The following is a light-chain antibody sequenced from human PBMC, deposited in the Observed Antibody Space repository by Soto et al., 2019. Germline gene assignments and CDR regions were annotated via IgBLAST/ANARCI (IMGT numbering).Light chain of an antibody. CDR1: SSNIGTYYG. J-gene: IGLJ2*01. Sequence: QSVLTQPPSVSGAPGQRVTISCTGSSSNIGTYYGVHWYQQLPGTAPKLLIYDNSNRPSGVPDRFSGSKSGTSASLAITGLQAEDEADYYCQSYDSSLSGVVFGGGTKVTVL. V-gene: IGLV1-40*01. CDR3: QSYDSSLSGVV. CDR2: DNS.